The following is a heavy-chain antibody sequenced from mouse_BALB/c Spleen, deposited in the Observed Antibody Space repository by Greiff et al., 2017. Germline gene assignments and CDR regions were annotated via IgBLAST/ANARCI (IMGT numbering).Heavy chain of an antibody. CDR1: GFSLTSYG. CDR2: IWAGGST. CDR3: AREGYCNYDWYFDV. D-gene: IGHD2-10*02. Sequence: VQLQQSGPGLVAPSQSLSITCTVSGFSLTSYGVHWVRQPPGKGLEWLGVIWAGGSTNYNSALMSRLSISKDNSKSQVFLKMNSLQTDDTAMYYCAREGYCNYDWYFDVWGAGTTVTVSS. V-gene: IGHV2-9*02. J-gene: IGHJ1*01.